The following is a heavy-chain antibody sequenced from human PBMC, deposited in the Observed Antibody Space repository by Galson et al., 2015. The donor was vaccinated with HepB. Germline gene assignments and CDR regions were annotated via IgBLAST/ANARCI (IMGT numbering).Heavy chain of an antibody. J-gene: IGHJ6*02. Sequence: SVKVSYKASGYTFTGYYMHWVRQAPGQGLEWMGWINPNSGGTNYAQKFQGRVTMTRDTSISTAYMELSRLRSDDTAVYYCARAGLVVVPAAIGDYYYGMDVWGQGTTVTVSS. CDR2: INPNSGGT. CDR1: GYTFTGYY. D-gene: IGHD2-2*01. CDR3: ARAGLVVVPAAIGDYYYGMDV. V-gene: IGHV1-2*02.